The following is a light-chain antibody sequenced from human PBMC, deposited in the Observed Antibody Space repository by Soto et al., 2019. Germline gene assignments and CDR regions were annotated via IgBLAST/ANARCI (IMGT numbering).Light chain of an antibody. Sequence: AIQMTQSPSSLSASAGDRVTITCRASQCVSNDVGWYQQKQGKAPRLLIYAASTLQSGVPSRFSSSSSATVFTLTISSLQPEDFAYYCWLQGFAYPHTFGGGTKVEIK. CDR1: QCVSND. CDR3: LQGFAYPHT. CDR2: AAS. V-gene: IGKV1-6*01. J-gene: IGKJ4*01.